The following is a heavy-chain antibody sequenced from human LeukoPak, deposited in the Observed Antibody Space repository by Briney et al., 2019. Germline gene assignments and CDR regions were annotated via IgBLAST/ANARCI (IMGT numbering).Heavy chain of an antibody. D-gene: IGHD1-26*01. CDR2: TYSSGST. CDR3: ARHRSDGTYPLDY. V-gene: IGHV4-59*08. J-gene: IGHJ4*02. Sequence: SETLSPTCTVSGGSISTYYWSWIRQPPGKGLEWVGHTYSSGSTTFSPSLKSRVSMSVDTSKNLFSLKLTSVTAANTAVYYCARHRSDGTYPLDYWGQGALVTVSS. CDR1: GGSISTYY.